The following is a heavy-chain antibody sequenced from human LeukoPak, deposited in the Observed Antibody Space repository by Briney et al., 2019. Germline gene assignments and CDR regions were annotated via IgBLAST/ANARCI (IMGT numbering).Heavy chain of an antibody. Sequence: ASVKVSCKTSGYTFSDYYIHWIRQAPGQGLEWVGWINPNSGDTDYAQKFQGRVTVTRDTSTSTVYMELSSLRSEDTAVYYCARDRGSGGSCANWGQGTLVTVSS. CDR2: INPNSGDT. J-gene: IGHJ4*02. V-gene: IGHV1-2*02. CDR3: ARDRGSGGSCAN. CDR1: GYTFSDYY. D-gene: IGHD2-15*01.